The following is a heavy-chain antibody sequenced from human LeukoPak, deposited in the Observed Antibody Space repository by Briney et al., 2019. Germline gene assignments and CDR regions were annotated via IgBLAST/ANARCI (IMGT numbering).Heavy chain of an antibody. CDR3: ARDNSRHLIFETHNWFDP. CDR2: ISSSSSYI. Sequence: GGSLRLSCAASGFTFSSYSMNWVRQAPGKGLEWVSSISSSSSYIYYADSVKGRFTISRDNAKNSLYLQTNSLRAEDTAVYYCARDNSRHLIFETHNWFDPWGQGTLVTVSS. V-gene: IGHV3-21*01. CDR1: GFTFSSYS. D-gene: IGHD4-23*01. J-gene: IGHJ5*02.